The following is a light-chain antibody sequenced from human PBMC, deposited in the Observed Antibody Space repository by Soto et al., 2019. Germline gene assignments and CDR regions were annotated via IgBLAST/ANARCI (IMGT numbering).Light chain of an antibody. J-gene: IGKJ4*01. CDR2: AAS. CDR1: QSISNH. V-gene: IGKV1-39*01. Sequence: DIQMTQSPSSLSASVEDRVIITCRASQSISNHLNWYQQKPGKAPKLLIFAASSLQSGVPSRFSGSRSGPDFTLTISSLQPEDFATYYCQQVNSYPLTFGGGTKVDIK. CDR3: QQVNSYPLT.